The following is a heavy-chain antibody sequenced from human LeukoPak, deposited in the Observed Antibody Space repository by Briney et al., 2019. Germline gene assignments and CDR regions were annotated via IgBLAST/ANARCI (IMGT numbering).Heavy chain of an antibody. CDR1: GYTFTSYG. CDR2: INPNSGGT. Sequence: GASVKVSCKASGYTFTSYGISWVRQAPGQGLEWMGWINPNSGGTNYAQKFQGRVTMTRDTSISTAYMELSRLRSDDTAVYYCARAHMLYWFDPWGQGTLVTVSS. CDR3: ARAHMLYWFDP. D-gene: IGHD2-8*01. J-gene: IGHJ5*02. V-gene: IGHV1-2*02.